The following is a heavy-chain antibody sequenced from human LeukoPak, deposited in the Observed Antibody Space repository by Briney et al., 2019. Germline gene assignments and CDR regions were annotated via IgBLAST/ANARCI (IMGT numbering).Heavy chain of an antibody. CDR1: GASISSSNYY. D-gene: IGHD2-2*01. J-gene: IGHJ6*03. CDR3: ARGRRSIVVVPAARRGYYYMDV. CDR2: IYSSGNT. Sequence: SETLSLTCAVSGASISSSNYYWGWVRQSPGKGLEWIGNIYSSGNTYYNASLKSRVTMYIDTSKNQFSLKLSSVTAADTAMYYCARGRRSIVVVPAARRGYYYMDVWGNGTTVTVPS. V-gene: IGHV4-39*01.